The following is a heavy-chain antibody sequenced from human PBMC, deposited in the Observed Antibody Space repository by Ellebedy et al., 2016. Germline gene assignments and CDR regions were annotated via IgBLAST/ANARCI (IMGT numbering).Heavy chain of an antibody. V-gene: IGHV3-33*08. Sequence: GGSLRLPCAASGFTFSSYGMHWVRQAPGKGLEWVAVIWFDGSNKYYADSVKGRFTISRDNSKNTLYLQMNSLRAEDTAVYYCARDRISASGIFDYWGQGTLVTVSS. CDR1: GFTFSSYG. D-gene: IGHD6-13*01. CDR3: ARDRISASGIFDY. J-gene: IGHJ4*02. CDR2: IWFDGSNK.